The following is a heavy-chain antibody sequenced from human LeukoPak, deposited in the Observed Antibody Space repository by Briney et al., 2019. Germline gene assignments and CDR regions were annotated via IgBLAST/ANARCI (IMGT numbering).Heavy chain of an antibody. J-gene: IGHJ4*02. D-gene: IGHD6-19*01. CDR1: GFTFSSYG. V-gene: IGHV3-30*02. CDR2: IRFDGSNK. CDR3: AKAAIAVAGPYYFDY. Sequence: PGGSLRLSCAASGFTFSSYGMHWVRQAPGKGLEWVAFIRFDGSNKYYADSVKGRFTISRDNSKNTLYLQMNSLRAEDTAVYYCAKAAIAVAGPYYFDYWGQGTLVTVSS.